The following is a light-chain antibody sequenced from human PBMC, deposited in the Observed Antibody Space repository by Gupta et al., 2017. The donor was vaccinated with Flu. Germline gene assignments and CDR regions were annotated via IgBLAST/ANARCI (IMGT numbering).Light chain of an antibody. CDR3: MQGLQTLWT. CDR1: PSLLPLTHSPF. V-gene: IGKV2-28*01. J-gene: IGKJ1*01. CDR2: FCS. Sequence: VPPSSPSSFSYLSFPSLLPLTHSPFFSFYLPSPPPSPRLLFSFCSRRASGVPDRFSGSGTGTDFTLKISRVEAEDVGVYYCMQGLQTLWTFGQGTKVEIK.